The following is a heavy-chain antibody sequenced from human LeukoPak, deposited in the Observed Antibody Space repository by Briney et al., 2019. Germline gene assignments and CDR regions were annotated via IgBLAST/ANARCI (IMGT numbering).Heavy chain of an antibody. CDR3: AREGVGAFDY. V-gene: IGHV3-7*01. D-gene: IGHD1-26*01. Sequence: GGSLRLSCAASGFTFSSYWTSWVRQAPGKGLEWVANIKQGGSEKYYVDSVKGRFTISRDNAKNSLYLQMNSLRAEDTAVYYCAREGVGAFDYWGQGALVTVSS. J-gene: IGHJ4*02. CDR2: IKQGGSEK. CDR1: GFTFSSYW.